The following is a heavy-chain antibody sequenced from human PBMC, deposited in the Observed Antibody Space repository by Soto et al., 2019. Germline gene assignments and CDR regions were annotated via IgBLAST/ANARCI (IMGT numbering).Heavy chain of an antibody. CDR3: AREAISSDYFDY. CDR1: GFTVSSNY. CDR2: IYSGGRT. D-gene: IGHD3-22*01. V-gene: IGHV3-53*02. Sequence: EVQLVETGGGLIQPGGSLRLSCAASGFTVSSNYMSWVRQAPGQGLEWVSFIYSGGRTYYADSVKGRFTISRDNSQNTLYLQMNSLRAEDTAVYYCAREAISSDYFDYWGQGTLVIVSS. J-gene: IGHJ4*02.